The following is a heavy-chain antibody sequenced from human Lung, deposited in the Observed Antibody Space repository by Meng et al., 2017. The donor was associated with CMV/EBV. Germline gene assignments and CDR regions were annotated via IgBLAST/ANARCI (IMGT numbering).Heavy chain of an antibody. Sequence: GGSLRLXCAASGFRFSSYEINWVRQTPGKGLEWVSYISGSGDTTNYADSVKGRFTISRDNAKNSLYLQMNSLRTEDTAVYYCARESGPMGGNYYYGVDVWXQGTTVTVSS. CDR1: GFRFSSYE. J-gene: IGHJ6*01. CDR3: ARESGPMGGNYYYGVDV. CDR2: ISGSGDTT. V-gene: IGHV3-48*03. D-gene: IGHD3-3*01.